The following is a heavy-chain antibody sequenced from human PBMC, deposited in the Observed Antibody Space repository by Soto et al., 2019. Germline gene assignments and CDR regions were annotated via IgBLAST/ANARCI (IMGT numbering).Heavy chain of an antibody. CDR3: ARGFGGYAVDY. CDR1: GFTLYEYY. CDR2: MSTSGRTK. J-gene: IGHJ4*02. V-gene: IGHV3-11*01. D-gene: IGHD5-12*01. Sequence: TXGSLTLLCHARGFTLYEYYLIWIRQAPGKGLEWVSYMSTSGRTKYYADSVKGRFTISRDNARNSLYLHMTTLTAADTAVYYCARGFGGYAVDYWGQGTLVTVSS.